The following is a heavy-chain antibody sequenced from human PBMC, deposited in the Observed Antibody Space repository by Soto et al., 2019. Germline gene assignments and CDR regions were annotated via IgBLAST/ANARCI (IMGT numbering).Heavy chain of an antibody. D-gene: IGHD2-21*01. Sequence: PWGSLRLSCMASGFTFSKFAMNWVRQAPGQGLEWVASISENVGIRGVTYYADSVKGRFTISRDNSKNTLYLQLDSLTGADSAIYYCASAKAVVIAALGIWGDGTMVPVS. CDR3: ASAKAVVIAALGI. CDR2: ISENVGIRGVT. CDR1: GFTFSKFA. J-gene: IGHJ3*02. V-gene: IGHV3-23*01.